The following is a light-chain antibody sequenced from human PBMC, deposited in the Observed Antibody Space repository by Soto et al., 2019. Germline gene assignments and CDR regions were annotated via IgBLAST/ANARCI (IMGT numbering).Light chain of an antibody. CDR2: DNN. CDR3: ETWDNSLSAYVV. Sequence: QSVLTQPPSVSAAPGQKVTISCSGSSSNIGNNFVSWYQQLPGTAPKLLIYDNNKRPSGIPDRFSGSKSGTSATLSITGLQTGDEADYYCETWDNSLSAYVVFGGGTKLTVL. CDR1: SSNIGNNF. V-gene: IGLV1-51*01. J-gene: IGLJ2*01.